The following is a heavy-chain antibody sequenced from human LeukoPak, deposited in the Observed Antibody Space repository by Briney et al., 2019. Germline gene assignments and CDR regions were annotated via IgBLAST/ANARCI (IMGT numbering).Heavy chain of an antibody. CDR1: GITLSTYW. Sequence: GGSLRLSCVASGITLSTYWMHWVRQAPGQGLEWVAGISDSGGSTNYADSVKGRFTLSRDNPKNTLFLQLNSLRAEDTAVYFCAKRGVVIRVIPVGFYKEAYYFDSWGQGALVIVSS. CDR2: ISDSGGST. J-gene: IGHJ4*02. CDR3: AKRGVVIRVIPVGFYKEAYYFDS. D-gene: IGHD3-22*01. V-gene: IGHV3-23*01.